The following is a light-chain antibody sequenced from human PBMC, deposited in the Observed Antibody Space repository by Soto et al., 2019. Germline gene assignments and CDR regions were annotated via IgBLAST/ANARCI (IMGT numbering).Light chain of an antibody. CDR2: DAS. Sequence: IQMTQSPSTLSASVGDRVTITCRASDNINNWLAWYQQKPGKAPKVLIYDASRLESGVPSRFIGSGYETEFTLSVSSLQSDDSATYDCEQYNTKFGQGTKLEIK. V-gene: IGKV1-5*01. J-gene: IGKJ2*01. CDR3: EQYNTK. CDR1: DNINNW.